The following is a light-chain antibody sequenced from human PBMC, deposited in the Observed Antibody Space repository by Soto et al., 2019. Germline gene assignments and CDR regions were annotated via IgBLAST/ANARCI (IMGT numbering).Light chain of an antibody. V-gene: IGKV3D-15*01. CDR3: QQYNNWPPWT. Sequence: EIVMTQSPATLSVSPGERATLSCRASQSVSSNLAWYQQKPGQAPRLLIYGASTRATGIPARFSGSVSGTEFNLTISSLQAEDFAVYYCQQYNNWPPWTFGQGTNVEIK. J-gene: IGKJ1*01. CDR1: QSVSSN. CDR2: GAS.